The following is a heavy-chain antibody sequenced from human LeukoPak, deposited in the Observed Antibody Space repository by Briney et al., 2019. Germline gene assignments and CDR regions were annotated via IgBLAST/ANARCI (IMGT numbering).Heavy chain of an antibody. J-gene: IGHJ4*02. Sequence: ASVKVSCKASGYTFTSYGISWVRQAPGQGLEWMGWMNPNSGNTGYAQKFQGRVTMTRNTSISTAYMELSSLRSEDTAVYYCARFRAAAQFDYWGQGTLVTVSS. CDR1: GYTFTSYG. V-gene: IGHV1-8*02. D-gene: IGHD2-2*01. CDR3: ARFRAAAQFDY. CDR2: MNPNSGNT.